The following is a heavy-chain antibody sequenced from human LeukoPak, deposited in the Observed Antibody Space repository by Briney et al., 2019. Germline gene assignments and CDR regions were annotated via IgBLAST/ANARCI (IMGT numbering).Heavy chain of an antibody. J-gene: IGHJ4*02. CDR3: ARETAELGRSFDY. CDR1: GGSISSYY. Sequence: PSETLSLTCTVSGGSISSYYWSWIRQPPGKGLEWIGYIYYSGSTNYNPSLTSRVTMSVDTSKNQFSLKLTSVTAADTAVYYCARETAELGRSFDYWGQGAQVTVSS. V-gene: IGHV4-59*12. CDR2: IYYSGST. D-gene: IGHD6-6*01.